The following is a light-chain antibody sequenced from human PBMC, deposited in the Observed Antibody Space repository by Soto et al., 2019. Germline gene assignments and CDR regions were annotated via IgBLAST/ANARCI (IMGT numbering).Light chain of an antibody. CDR3: QQYDTYWT. V-gene: IGKV1-5*03. Sequence: DIQMTQSPSTLSASVGDRVTITCRASQSINNWLAWYQQKPGKAPKLLIYKASNLDIRVSSRFSGSGSGTEFTLTISSLQPHYFATYYCQQYDTYWTFGQGTKVEIK. J-gene: IGKJ1*01. CDR1: QSINNW. CDR2: KAS.